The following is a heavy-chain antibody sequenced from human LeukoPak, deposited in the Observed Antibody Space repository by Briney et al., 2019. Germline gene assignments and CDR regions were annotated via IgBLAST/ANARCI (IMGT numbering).Heavy chain of an antibody. CDR2: IYPHDSDT. Sequence: GESLKISCKGSGYSFTSHWIGWVRQMPGRGLEWVGLIYPHDSDTRYSPSFQGQVTISADTSITTAYLQWSSLKASDTAMYCARMGRDGFRFIDYWGQGTLVTVTS. D-gene: IGHD5-24*01. CDR3: ARMGRDGFRFIDY. CDR1: GYSFTSHW. J-gene: IGHJ4*02. V-gene: IGHV5-51*01.